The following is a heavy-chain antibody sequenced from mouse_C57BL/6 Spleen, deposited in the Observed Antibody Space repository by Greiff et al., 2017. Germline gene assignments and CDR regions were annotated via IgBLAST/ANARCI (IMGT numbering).Heavy chain of an antibody. CDR1: GYTFTSYW. V-gene: IGHV1-69*01. D-gene: IGHD4-1*01. CDR3: ARWETWGFAY. J-gene: IGHJ3*01. Sequence: QVHVKQPGAELVMPGASVKLSCKASGYTFTSYWMHWVKQRPGQGLEWIGEIDPSDSYTNYNQKFKGKSTLTVDKSSSTAYMQLSSLTSEDSAVYYCARWETWGFAYWGQGTLVTVSA. CDR2: IDPSDSYT.